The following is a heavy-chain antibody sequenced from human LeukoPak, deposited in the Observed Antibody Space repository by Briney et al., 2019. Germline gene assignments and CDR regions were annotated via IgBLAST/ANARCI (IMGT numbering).Heavy chain of an antibody. V-gene: IGHV3-21*01. J-gene: IGHJ4*02. CDR1: GFTFSSYS. CDR3: ARDLDSGSQFDS. D-gene: IGHD1-26*01. CDR2: ISSSSSYI. Sequence: GGSLRLSCAASGFTFSSYSMNWVRQAPGKGLEWVSSISSSSSYIYYADSVKGRFTISRDNAKNSLYLQMNSLRAEDTAVYYCARDLDSGSQFDSWGQGTLVTVSS.